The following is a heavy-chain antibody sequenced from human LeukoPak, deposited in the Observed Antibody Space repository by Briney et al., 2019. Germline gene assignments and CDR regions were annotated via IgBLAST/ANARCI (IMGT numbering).Heavy chain of an antibody. CDR2: IRGKAYGGET. V-gene: IGHV3-49*04. Sequence: PGRSLRPSSAASGLTLSSYAMSWVRQAPGNVLEWVGFIRGKAYGGETDYAASVKGRLTISREDPKSISYLQMNSLKTEDTAVYYCAASDHLYCSSTSCRFDYWGQGTLVTVSS. CDR1: GLTLSSYA. D-gene: IGHD2-2*01. CDR3: AASDHLYCSSTSCRFDY. J-gene: IGHJ4*02.